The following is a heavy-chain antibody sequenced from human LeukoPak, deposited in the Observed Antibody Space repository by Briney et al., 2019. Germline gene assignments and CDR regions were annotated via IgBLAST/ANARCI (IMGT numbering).Heavy chain of an antibody. CDR1: GFTFSSYS. CDR3: ARTPRDSSLYYFDY. D-gene: IGHD3-22*01. J-gene: IGHJ4*02. Sequence: PGGSLRLSCAASGFTFSSYSMNWVRQAPGKGLEWVAVIWYDGSNKYYADSVKGRFTISRDNSKNTLYLQMNSLRAEDTAVYYCARTPRDSSLYYFDYWGQGTLVTVSS. V-gene: IGHV3-33*08. CDR2: IWYDGSNK.